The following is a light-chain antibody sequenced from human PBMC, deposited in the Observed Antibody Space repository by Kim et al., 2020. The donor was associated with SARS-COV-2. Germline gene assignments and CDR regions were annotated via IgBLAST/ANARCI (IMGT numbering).Light chain of an antibody. CDR1: QDIRKF. CDR3: QQYNNLQAIT. V-gene: IGKV1-33*01. Sequence: SVGTRLTITFPASQDIRKFLNLYPHQPGKAPELLISDSSTLRTGVPSRFRGSASGTHFTFTISNLQPEDIATYYCQQYNNLQAITFGQGTRLEIK. CDR2: DSS. J-gene: IGKJ5*01.